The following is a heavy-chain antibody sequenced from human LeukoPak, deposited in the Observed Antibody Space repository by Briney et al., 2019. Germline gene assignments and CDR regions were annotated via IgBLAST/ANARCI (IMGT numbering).Heavy chain of an antibody. D-gene: IGHD2-2*02. CDR3: ARGEYCSSTSCYTFDY. Sequence: SETLSLTCTVSGGSISSYYWSWIRQPAGKGLEWIGRIYTSGSTNYNPSLKSRVTISVDTSKNQFSLKLSSVTAADTAVYYCARGEYCSSTSCYTFDYWGQGTLVTVSS. V-gene: IGHV4-4*07. CDR2: IYTSGST. J-gene: IGHJ4*02. CDR1: GGSISSYY.